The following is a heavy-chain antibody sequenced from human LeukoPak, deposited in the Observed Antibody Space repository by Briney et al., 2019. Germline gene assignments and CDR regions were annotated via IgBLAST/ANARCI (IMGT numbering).Heavy chain of an antibody. CDR2: ISYDGSNK. Sequence: GGSLRLSCAASGFTFSSYGMHWVRQAPGKGLEWVAVISYDGSNKYYADSVKGRFTISRDNSKNTLYLQMNSLKTEDTGVYYCSTRLIMGTSTTWVEPWGQGTLVIVSS. D-gene: IGHD1-26*01. CDR1: GFTFSSYG. J-gene: IGHJ5*02. V-gene: IGHV3-30*03. CDR3: STRLIMGTSTTWVEP.